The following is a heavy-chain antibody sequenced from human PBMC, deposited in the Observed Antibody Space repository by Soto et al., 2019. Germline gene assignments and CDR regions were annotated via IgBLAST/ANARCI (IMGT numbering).Heavy chain of an antibody. D-gene: IGHD2-2*01. V-gene: IGHV4-30-4*01. CDR2: IYYSGST. CDR3: SRDGCISTSCYYNWFDP. CDR1: GGSISSGDYY. Sequence: SETLSLTCTVSGGSISSGDYYWSWIRQPPGKGLEWIGYIYYSGSTYYNPSLKSRVTISVDTSKNQFSLKLSSVTAADTAVYYCSRDGCISTSCYYNWFDPWGQGTLVTVSS. J-gene: IGHJ5*02.